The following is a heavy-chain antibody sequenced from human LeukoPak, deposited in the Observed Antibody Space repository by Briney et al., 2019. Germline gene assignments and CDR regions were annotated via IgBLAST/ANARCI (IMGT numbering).Heavy chain of an antibody. CDR1: GDSIYSLDL. CDR3: ARGQQLPEYYFDY. J-gene: IGHJ4*02. D-gene: IGHD6-13*01. Sequence: SETLSPTCTVSGDSIYSLDLWSWIRQPPGKGLEWIGYIYYSGSTYYNPSLKSRVTISVDTSKNQFSLKLSSVTAADTAVYYCARGQQLPEYYFDYWGQGTLVTVSS. CDR2: IYYSGST. V-gene: IGHV4-30-4*01.